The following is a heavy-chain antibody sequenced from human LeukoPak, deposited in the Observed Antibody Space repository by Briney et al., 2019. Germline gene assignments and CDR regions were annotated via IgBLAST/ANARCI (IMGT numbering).Heavy chain of an antibody. CDR1: GFTFSSYG. J-gene: IGHJ4*02. V-gene: IGHV3-30*02. CDR3: AKIDYDSSAYRTFDY. Sequence: PGGSLRLSCAASGFTFSSYGMHWVRQAPGKGLEWVAFIRYDGSNKYYADSVKGRFTISRDNSKNTLYLQMNSLRAEDTAVYYCAKIDYDSSAYRTFDYWGQGTLVTVSS. D-gene: IGHD3-22*01. CDR2: IRYDGSNK.